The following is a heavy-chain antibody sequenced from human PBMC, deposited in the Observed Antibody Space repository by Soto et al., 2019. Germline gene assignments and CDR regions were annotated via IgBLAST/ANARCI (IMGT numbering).Heavy chain of an antibody. Sequence: SETLSLTCTVSGGSISSYYWSWIRQPPGKGLEWIGYIYYSGSTNYNPSLKSRVTISVDTSKNQFSLKLSSVTAADTAVYYCATLRTPYCSSTSCPPWFDPWGQGTLVTVSS. CDR3: ATLRTPYCSSTSCPPWFDP. D-gene: IGHD2-2*01. J-gene: IGHJ5*02. V-gene: IGHV4-59*08. CDR2: IYYSGST. CDR1: GGSISSYY.